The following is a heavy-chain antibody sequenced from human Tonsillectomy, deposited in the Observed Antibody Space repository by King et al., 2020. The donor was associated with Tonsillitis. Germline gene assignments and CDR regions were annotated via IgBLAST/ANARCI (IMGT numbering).Heavy chain of an antibody. CDR3: ARDSPVAGKAPDFDD. Sequence: VQLVESGGGLVKPGGSLRLSCAASGFTFSDYYMNWIRQAPGKGLEWVSYISDSSSYTNYADSVKGRFTISRDNAKNSLYLQMNSLRAEDTAVYYCARDSPVAGKAPDFDDWGQGILVTVSS. V-gene: IGHV3-11*06. CDR1: GFTFSDYY. CDR2: ISDSSSYT. J-gene: IGHJ4*02. D-gene: IGHD6-19*01.